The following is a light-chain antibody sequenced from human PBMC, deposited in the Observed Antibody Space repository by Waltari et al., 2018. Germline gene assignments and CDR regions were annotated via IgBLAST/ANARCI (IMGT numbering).Light chain of an antibody. CDR3: ETGGHGTWV. J-gene: IGLJ3*02. CDR1: SGHITNV. CDR2: VNSDGSH. Sequence: QLVLTQSPSASASLGASVKLTCTLSSGHITNVIAWHQQQPGKGPRYLMKVNSDGSHRQGDDIPDRVSGAGSGPERYLTISSRQSEDEADYYCETGGHGTWVFGGGTKLTVL. V-gene: IGLV4-69*01.